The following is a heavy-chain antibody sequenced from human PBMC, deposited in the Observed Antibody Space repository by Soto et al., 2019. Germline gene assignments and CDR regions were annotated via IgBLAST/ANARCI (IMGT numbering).Heavy chain of an antibody. V-gene: IGHV3-23*01. Sequence: PGGSLRLSCAASGFTFSSYAMSWVRQAPGKGLEWVSAISGSGGSTYYADSVKGRFTISRDNSKNTLYLQMNSLRAEDTAVYYCAKISPRYCSGGSCYSPLFDYWGQGTLVTVSS. CDR2: ISGSGGST. D-gene: IGHD2-15*01. CDR1: GFTFSSYA. J-gene: IGHJ4*02. CDR3: AKISPRYCSGGSCYSPLFDY.